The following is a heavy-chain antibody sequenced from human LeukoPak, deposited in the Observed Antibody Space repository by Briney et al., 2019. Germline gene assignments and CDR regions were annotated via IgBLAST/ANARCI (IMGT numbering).Heavy chain of an antibody. CDR3: TRHYDSSGYPSLNYFDY. J-gene: IGHJ4*02. Sequence: SVKVSCKASGGTFSTYAISWVRQDPGQGLEWMGRVIPMFGTADYAQKFQGRVTITADKSTSTAYMELSSLRSEDTAVYYCTRHYDSSGYPSLNYFDYWGQGTLVTVSS. V-gene: IGHV1-69*06. CDR2: VIPMFGTA. D-gene: IGHD3-22*01. CDR1: GGTFSTYA.